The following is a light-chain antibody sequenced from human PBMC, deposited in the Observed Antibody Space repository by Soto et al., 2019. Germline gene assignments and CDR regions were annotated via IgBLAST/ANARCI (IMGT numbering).Light chain of an antibody. J-gene: IGLJ3*02. Sequence: QSVLTQPHSASGTPGQRVTISCSGSTSTIRSNTVNWYQQLPQTAPKLLIYGSNQRPSRVPDRFSGSESGTSASLAISGLQSEDECDYYCAAWDDSLKGPVFGGGTKLTVL. CDR2: GSN. CDR1: TSTIRSNT. V-gene: IGLV1-44*01. CDR3: AAWDDSLKGPV.